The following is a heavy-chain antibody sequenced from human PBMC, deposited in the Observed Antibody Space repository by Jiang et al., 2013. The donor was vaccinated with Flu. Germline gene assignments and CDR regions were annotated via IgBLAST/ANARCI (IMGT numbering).Heavy chain of an antibody. V-gene: IGHV4-59*01. CDR3: AREGLGRDGYPTSLDY. D-gene: IGHD5-24*01. J-gene: IGHJ4*02. Sequence: GPGLVKPSETLSLTCTVSGGSISSYYWSWIRQPPGKGLEWIGYIYYSGSTNYNPSLKSRVTISVDTSKNQFSLKLSSVTAADTAVYYCAREGLGRDGYPTSLDYWGQGTLVTVSS. CDR1: GGSISSYY. CDR2: IYYSGST.